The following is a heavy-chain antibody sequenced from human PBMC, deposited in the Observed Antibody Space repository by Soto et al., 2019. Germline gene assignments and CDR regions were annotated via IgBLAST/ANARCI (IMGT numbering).Heavy chain of an antibody. D-gene: IGHD1-26*01. CDR2: ISTSAGNT. CDR1: EFTFSSYA. Sequence: GGSLRLSCAASEFTFSSYAMTWVRLAPGKGLEWVSSISTSAGNTYYADSVKGRFTISRDNSKNTLYLQMNSLRADDTAVYYCAKSGSHSYFDYWGQGTLVTVSS. V-gene: IGHV3-23*01. J-gene: IGHJ4*02. CDR3: AKSGSHSYFDY.